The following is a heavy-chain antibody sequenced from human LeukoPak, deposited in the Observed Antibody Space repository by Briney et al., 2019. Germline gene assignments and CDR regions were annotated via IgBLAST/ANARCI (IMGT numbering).Heavy chain of an antibody. J-gene: IGHJ4*02. CDR3: TNYDYGAFARDTQGGY. CDR1: GFSLRDAW. V-gene: IGHV3-15*07. Sequence: GGSLRLSCAVSGFSLRDAWMNWVRQAPGKGLEWVARIKRIDDGGTTTYAAPVKGRFTISRDDSRNTLFLQMNGLETEDTAVYYCTNYDYGAFARDTQGGYWGQGTLVTVSS. D-gene: IGHD4-17*01. CDR2: IKRIDDGGTT.